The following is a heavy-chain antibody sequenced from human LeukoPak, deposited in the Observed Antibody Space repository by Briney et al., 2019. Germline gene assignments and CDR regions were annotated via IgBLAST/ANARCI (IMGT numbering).Heavy chain of an antibody. CDR2: ISAYNGNT. J-gene: IGHJ4*02. Sequence: ASVKVSCKASGYTFSSYGISWVRQAPGQGLEWMGWISAYNGNTKYAQKLQGRVTMTTDTSTSTAYMELSSLRSEDTAVFYCARRAQVERRHSQFDYWGQGTLVTVSS. CDR3: ARRAQVERRHSQFDY. V-gene: IGHV1-18*01. D-gene: IGHD1-1*01. CDR1: GYTFSSYG.